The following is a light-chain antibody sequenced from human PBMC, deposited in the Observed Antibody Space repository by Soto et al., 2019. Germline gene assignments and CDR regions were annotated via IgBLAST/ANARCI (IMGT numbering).Light chain of an antibody. CDR2: DAS. CDR1: QSVNNS. V-gene: IGKV3-11*01. J-gene: IGKJ4*02. CDR3: QQRSNCPLT. Sequence: EIVLTQSPATLSLSPGERATLSCRASQSVNNSLTWYQQKPGQAPRLLIYDASTRATGIPARFSGSGSGTDFTLTISSLEPEDFAVYYCQQRSNCPLTFGGGTKVDIK.